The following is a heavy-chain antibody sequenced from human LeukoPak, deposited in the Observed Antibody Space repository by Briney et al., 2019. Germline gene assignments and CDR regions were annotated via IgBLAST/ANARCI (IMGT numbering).Heavy chain of an antibody. Sequence: PSETLSLTCAVYGGSLNGHYWSWIRQPPGKGLEWIGEGSDSGGTKFNPSLKSRVTISADTSKNQFSLRPSSVTAADTAVYYCAKNGQSGFSFDPRGQGTLVTVSS. CDR1: GGSLNGHY. J-gene: IGHJ5*02. V-gene: IGHV4-34*01. D-gene: IGHD1-26*01. CDR3: AKNGQSGFSFDP. CDR2: GSDSGGT.